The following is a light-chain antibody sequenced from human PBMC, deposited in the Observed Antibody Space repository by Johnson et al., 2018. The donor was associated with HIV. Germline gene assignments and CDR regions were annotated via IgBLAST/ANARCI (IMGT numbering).Light chain of an antibody. CDR3: GTWGSRLGAWV. J-gene: IGLJ1*01. CDR2: DNN. Sequence: QSVLTQPPSVSAAPGQKVTISCSGSSSNIGNNYVSWYQQLPGTAPKLLIYDNNKRPSGIPDRFSGSKSGTSATLGITGLQTGEEADYYCGTWGSRLGAWVFGTGTKVTVL. CDR1: SSNIGNNY. V-gene: IGLV1-51*01.